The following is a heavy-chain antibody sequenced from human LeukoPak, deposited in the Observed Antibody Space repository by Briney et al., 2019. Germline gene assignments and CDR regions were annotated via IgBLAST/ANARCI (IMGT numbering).Heavy chain of an antibody. CDR2: IYYRGST. V-gene: IGHV4-59*01. Sequence: PSETLSLTCTVSGGSISSYYWSWIRQPPGKGLEWIGYIYYRGSTNYNPSLKSRVSISVDTSKNQFSLKLSSVTAADTAVYYCARVKSLGARAPFDIWGQGTMVTVSS. D-gene: IGHD1-26*01. CDR3: ARVKSLGARAPFDI. CDR1: GGSISSYY. J-gene: IGHJ3*02.